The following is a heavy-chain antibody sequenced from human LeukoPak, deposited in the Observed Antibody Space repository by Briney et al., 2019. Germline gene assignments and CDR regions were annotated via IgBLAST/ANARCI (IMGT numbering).Heavy chain of an antibody. Sequence: SETLSLTCTVSGGSISGGKDFWAWIRQPPGKGLEWIGSIYYSGSTYYNPSLKSRATISVATSKSEFSLNLHSVTAADTAVYFCARRGITYSSSFFDSWGQGTLVTVSS. CDR2: IYYSGST. J-gene: IGHJ4*02. CDR3: ARRGITYSSSFFDS. D-gene: IGHD6-13*01. V-gene: IGHV4-39*01. CDR1: GGSISGGKDF.